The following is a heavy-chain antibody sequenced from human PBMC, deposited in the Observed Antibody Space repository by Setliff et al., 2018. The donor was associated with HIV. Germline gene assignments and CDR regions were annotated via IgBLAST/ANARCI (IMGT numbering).Heavy chain of an antibody. D-gene: IGHD3-9*01. CDR1: GYTFSSYG. V-gene: IGHV1-69*13. CDR2: IIPHFDAP. CDR3: ASPRLDWSFSHFDY. J-gene: IGHJ4*02. Sequence: SVKVSCKASGYTFSSYGISWVRQARGQGLEWMGAIIPHFDAPQYAQKFQGRVTITADQSTSTAYMELSGLTSEDTAVYYCASPRLDWSFSHFDYWGQGTPVTVPS.